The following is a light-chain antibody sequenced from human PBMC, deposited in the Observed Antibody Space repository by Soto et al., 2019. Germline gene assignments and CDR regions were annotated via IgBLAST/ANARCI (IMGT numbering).Light chain of an antibody. Sequence: AIRMTQSPSSFSASTGDRVTITCRASQHVSSYLAWYQQKPGRAPKLLIYAASTLQSGVPSRFSGSGSGTDFTLTIRRLQSEDFATYYCQQYYSFPRTFGQGTKVEIK. J-gene: IGKJ1*01. CDR3: QQYYSFPRT. CDR2: AAS. V-gene: IGKV1-8*01. CDR1: QHVSSY.